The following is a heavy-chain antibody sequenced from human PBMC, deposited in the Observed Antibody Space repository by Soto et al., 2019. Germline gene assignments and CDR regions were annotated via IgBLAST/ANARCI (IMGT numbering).Heavy chain of an antibody. J-gene: IGHJ1*01. Sequence: ASVKVSCKASGYSFTSYAINWVRQAPGQGLEWMGWISTYNGNTIYAQRLQGRATMTTDTTTSTAYMELRSLRSDDTAVYYCARAHACAGGCNYPQFAYWGQGTPVIVSS. V-gene: IGHV1-18*01. CDR2: ISTYNGNT. D-gene: IGHD2-21*02. CDR3: ARAHACAGGCNYPQFAY. CDR1: GYSFTSYA.